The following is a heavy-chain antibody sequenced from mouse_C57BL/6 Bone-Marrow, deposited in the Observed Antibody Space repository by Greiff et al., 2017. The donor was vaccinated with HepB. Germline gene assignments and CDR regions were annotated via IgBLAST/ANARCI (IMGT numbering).Heavy chain of an antibody. Sequence: EVKLMESGPGLAKPSQTLSLTCSVTGYSITSDYRNWIRKFPGNKLEYMGYISYSGSTYYNPSLKSRISITRDTSKNQYYLQLNSVTTEDTATYYCARKGTGTVRYWYFDVWGTGTTVTVSS. CDR1: GYSITSDY. CDR3: ARKGTGTVRYWYFDV. J-gene: IGHJ1*03. V-gene: IGHV3-8*01. CDR2: ISYSGST. D-gene: IGHD4-1*01.